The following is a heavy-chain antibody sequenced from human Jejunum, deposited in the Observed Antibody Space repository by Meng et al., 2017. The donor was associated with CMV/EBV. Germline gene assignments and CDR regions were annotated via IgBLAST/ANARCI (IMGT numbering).Heavy chain of an antibody. CDR2: IKTDGSDT. V-gene: IGHV3-74*01. Sequence: RPSCPASGVTFIDYWMHWVRQAPGKGLVWVSGIKTDGSDTRYADSVKGRFTISRDNAKNTLYLQMNSLRAEDTAVYYCARDFLHRGYWGQGSLVTVSS. D-gene: IGHD2/OR15-2a*01. J-gene: IGHJ4*02. CDR1: GVTFIDYW. CDR3: ARDFLHRGY.